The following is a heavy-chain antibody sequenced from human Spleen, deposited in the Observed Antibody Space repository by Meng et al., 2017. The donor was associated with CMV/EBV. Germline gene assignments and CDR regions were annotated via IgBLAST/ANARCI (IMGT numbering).Heavy chain of an antibody. V-gene: IGHV3-48*03. CDR1: GFTFTNDE. CDR2: ISSSGSTR. CDR3: ARIRRGDCSGGSCYGSIDY. D-gene: IGHD2-15*01. Sequence: GESLKISCAGSGFTFTNDEMNWVRQAPGKGLEWVAYISSSGSTRLYADSVKGRFTVSRDNAKNSVYLEMSSLRVEDTAIYYCARIRRGDCSGGSCYGSIDYWGQGTLVTVSS. J-gene: IGHJ4*02.